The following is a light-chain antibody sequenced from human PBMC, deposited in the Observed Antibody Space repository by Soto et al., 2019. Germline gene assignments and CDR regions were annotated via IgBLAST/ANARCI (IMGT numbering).Light chain of an antibody. J-gene: IGKJ1*01. V-gene: IGKV3-20*01. Sequence: EIVLTQSPGTLSLSPGERATLSCRASQSVSSSYLAWYQQKPGQAPRLLIYGASSRATGIPDRFSGSGSGTDFTLTISRLELEDFAVYYCQQYSSSPRTFGQGTKVAIK. CDR1: QSVSSSY. CDR3: QQYSSSPRT. CDR2: GAS.